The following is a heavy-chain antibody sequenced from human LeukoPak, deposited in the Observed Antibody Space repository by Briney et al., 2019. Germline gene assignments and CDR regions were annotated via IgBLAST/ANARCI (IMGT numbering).Heavy chain of an antibody. D-gene: IGHD3-10*01. V-gene: IGHV4-59*01. CDR1: GGPISSYY. J-gene: IGHJ4*02. Sequence: SETLSLTCTVSGGPISSYYWSWIRQPPGKGLEWIGYIYYSGSTNYNPFLKSRVAISVDTSKNQFSLKLSSVTAADTAVYYCARAEYYFDYWGQGTLVTVSS. CDR2: IYYSGST. CDR3: ARAEYYFDY.